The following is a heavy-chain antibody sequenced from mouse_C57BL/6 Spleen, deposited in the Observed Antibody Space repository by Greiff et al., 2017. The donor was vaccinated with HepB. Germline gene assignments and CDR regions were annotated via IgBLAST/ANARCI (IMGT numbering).Heavy chain of an antibody. Sequence: EVQLVESGEGLVKPGGSLKLSCAASGFTFSSYAMSWVRQTPEKRLEWVAYISSGGDYIYYADTVKGRFTISRDNARNTLYLQMSSLKSEDTAMYYCTRDKGGQGDYAMDYWGQGTSVTVSS. CDR1: GFTFSSYA. V-gene: IGHV5-9-1*02. CDR2: ISSGGDYI. J-gene: IGHJ4*01. D-gene: IGHD3-3*01. CDR3: TRDKGGQGDYAMDY.